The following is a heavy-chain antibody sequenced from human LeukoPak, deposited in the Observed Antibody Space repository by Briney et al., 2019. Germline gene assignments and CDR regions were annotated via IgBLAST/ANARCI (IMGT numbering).Heavy chain of an antibody. J-gene: IGHJ6*03. CDR1: GFTFSSNW. CDR3: ARDQGYYYYMDV. CDR2: IKQDGSEK. V-gene: IGHV3-7*01. Sequence: GGSLRLSCAASGFTFSSNWMSWVRQAPGKGLEWVANIKQDGSEKYYVDSVKGRFTISRDNAKNSLYLQMNSLRAEGTAVYYCARDQGYYYYMDVWGKGTTVTVSS.